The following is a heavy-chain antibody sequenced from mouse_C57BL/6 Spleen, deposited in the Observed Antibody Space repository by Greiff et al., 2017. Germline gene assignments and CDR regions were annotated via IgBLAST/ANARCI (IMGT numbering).Heavy chain of an antibody. CDR3: ARRDGYYEGYFDV. CDR2: IHPNSGST. J-gene: IGHJ1*03. Sequence: VKLQQPGAELVKPGASVKLSCKASGYTFTSYWMHWVKQRPGQGLEWIGMIHPNSGSTNYNEKFKSKATLTVDKSSSTAYMQLSSLTSADSAVYYCARRDGYYEGYFDVWGTGTTVTVSS. V-gene: IGHV1-64*01. D-gene: IGHD2-3*01. CDR1: GYTFTSYW.